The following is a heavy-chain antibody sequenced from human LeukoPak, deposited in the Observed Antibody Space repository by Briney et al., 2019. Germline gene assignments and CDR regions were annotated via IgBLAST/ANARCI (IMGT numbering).Heavy chain of an antibody. Sequence: GGSLRLSCAASGFTFDDYAMHWVRQAPGKGLEWVSGISWNSGSIGYADSVKGRFTISRDNAKNSLYLQMNSLRAEDTAVYYCARVRNYGYCSSTSCYNWFDPWGQGTLVTVSS. CDR3: ARVRNYGYCSSTSCYNWFDP. D-gene: IGHD2-2*03. J-gene: IGHJ5*02. CDR1: GFTFDDYA. CDR2: ISWNSGSI. V-gene: IGHV3-9*01.